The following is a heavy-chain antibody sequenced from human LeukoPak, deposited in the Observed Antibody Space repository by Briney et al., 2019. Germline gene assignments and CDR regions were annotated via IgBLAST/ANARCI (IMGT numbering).Heavy chain of an antibody. CDR3: ARDGAEAGTADY. CDR1: GFTFSSYG. CDR2: IWYDGSNK. Sequence: GGSLRLSCAASGFTFSSYGMHWVRQAPGKGLEWVAVIWYDGSNKYYAGSVKGRFTISRDNSKNTLYLQMNSLRAEDTAVYYCARDGAEAGTADYWGQGTLVTVSS. D-gene: IGHD6-19*01. J-gene: IGHJ4*02. V-gene: IGHV3-33*01.